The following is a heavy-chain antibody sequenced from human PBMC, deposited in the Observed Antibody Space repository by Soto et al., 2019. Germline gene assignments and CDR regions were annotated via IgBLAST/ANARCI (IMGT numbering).Heavy chain of an antibody. D-gene: IGHD7-27*01. CDR2: ICHSGST. CDR1: GGSISSGGYS. J-gene: IGHJ5*02. V-gene: IGHV4-30-2*01. Sequence: SETLSLTCAVSGGSISSGGYSWSWIRQPPGKGLEWIGYICHSGSTYYNPSLKSRVTISVDRSKNQFSLKLSSVTAADTAVYYCARVPGPWGQGTLVTVS. CDR3: ARVPGP.